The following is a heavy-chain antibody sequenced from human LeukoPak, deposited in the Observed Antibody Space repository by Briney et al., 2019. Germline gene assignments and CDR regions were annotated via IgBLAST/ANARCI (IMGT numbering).Heavy chain of an antibody. CDR3: VRESEYYFDHSASFDY. CDR2: MSSDGNAM. V-gene: IGHV3-30-3*01. CDR1: GFTFTAYL. D-gene: IGHD3-22*01. Sequence: GGSLRLACAASGFTFTAYLIHWVRQAPGKGLEWVAVMSSDGNAMFYADSVKGRFTISRDNSKNTLYLQMNSLRAEDTAVYYCVRESEYYFDHSASFDYWGQGTLVTVSS. J-gene: IGHJ4*02.